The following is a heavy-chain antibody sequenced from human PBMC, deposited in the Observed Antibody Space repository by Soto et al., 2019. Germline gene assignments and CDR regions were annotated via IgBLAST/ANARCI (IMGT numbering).Heavy chain of an antibody. CDR1: GYSFTSYW. CDR3: ASRRAVTAPYYYYGMTS. Sequence: GESLKISCKGSGYSFTSYWISWVRQMPGKGLEWMGRIDPSDSYTNYSPSFQGHVTISADKSISTAYLQWSSLKASDTAMYYCASRRAVTAPYYYYGMTSGAKGPRSPVSS. V-gene: IGHV5-10-1*01. CDR2: IDPSDSYT. D-gene: IGHD2-21*02. J-gene: IGHJ6*02.